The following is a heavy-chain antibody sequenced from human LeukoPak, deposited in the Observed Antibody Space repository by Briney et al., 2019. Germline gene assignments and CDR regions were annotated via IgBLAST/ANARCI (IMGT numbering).Heavy chain of an antibody. Sequence: GASVKVSCKASGYTFTSYGISWVRQAPGQGLEWMGWISAYNGNTNYAQKLQGRVTMTTDTSTSTAYMELRSLRSDDTAVYYCARVKQWGRPRYYYYYMDVWGKGTTVTVSS. CDR3: ARVKQWGRPRYYYYYMDV. CDR1: GYTFTSYG. J-gene: IGHJ6*03. CDR2: ISAYNGNT. V-gene: IGHV1-18*01. D-gene: IGHD1-26*01.